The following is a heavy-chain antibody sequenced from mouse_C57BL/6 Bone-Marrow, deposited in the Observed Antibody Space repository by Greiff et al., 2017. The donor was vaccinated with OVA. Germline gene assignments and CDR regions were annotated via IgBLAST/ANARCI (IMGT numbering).Heavy chain of an antibody. CDR2: ISSGGSYT. Sequence: EVKLQESGGDLVKPGGSLKLSCAASGFTFSSYGMSWVRQTPDKRLEWVATISSGGSYTYYPDSVKGRFTLSRDNAKNTLYLQMSSLKSEDTAMYYCARQGAYSNYPYYFDYWGQGTTLTVSS. CDR3: ARQGAYSNYPYYFDY. D-gene: IGHD2-5*01. J-gene: IGHJ2*01. CDR1: GFTFSSYG. V-gene: IGHV5-6*01.